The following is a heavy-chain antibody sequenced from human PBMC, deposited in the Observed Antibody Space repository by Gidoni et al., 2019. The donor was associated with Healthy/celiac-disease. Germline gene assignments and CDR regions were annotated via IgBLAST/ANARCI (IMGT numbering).Heavy chain of an antibody. CDR1: GFTVGDYA. CDR3: TRGYSSSWYYFDY. V-gene: IGHV3-49*03. J-gene: IGHJ4*02. CDR2: IRCNAYGGTT. D-gene: IGHD6-13*01. Sequence: EVQRVESGGGLVQTGWSRRRSGTACGFTVGDYAMSWFRLAPGKGLEWVVFIRCNAYGGTTEYSASVTGPFTISRDDSKTIAYLQMNSLKTEDTAVYYFTRGYSSSWYYFDYWGQGTLVTVSS.